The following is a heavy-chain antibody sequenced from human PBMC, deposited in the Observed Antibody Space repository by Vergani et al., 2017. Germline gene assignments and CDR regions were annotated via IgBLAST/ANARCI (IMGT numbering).Heavy chain of an antibody. J-gene: IGHJ2*01. CDR3: ARGKXVVQLWYPSWYFDL. CDR1: GGSISSGDYY. V-gene: IGHV4-30-4*08. Sequence: QVQLQESGPGLVKPSQTMCLTCTVSGGSISSGDYYWSWIRQPPGKGLEWIGYIYYSGSTYYNPSLKSRVTISVDTSKNQFSLKLSSVTAADTAVYYCARGKXVVQLWYPSWYFDLWGRGTLVTVSS. D-gene: IGHD5-18*01. CDR2: IYYSGST.